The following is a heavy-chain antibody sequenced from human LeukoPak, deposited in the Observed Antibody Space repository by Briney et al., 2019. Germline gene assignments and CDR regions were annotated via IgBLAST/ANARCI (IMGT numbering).Heavy chain of an antibody. CDR2: IYTSGST. V-gene: IGHV4-61*02. D-gene: IGHD3-16*01. CDR1: GGSISSGSYY. J-gene: IGHJ6*03. Sequence: SETLSLTCTVSGGSISSGSYYWSWIRQPAGKGLEWIGRIYTSGSTNYNPSLKSRVTISVDTSKNQFSLKLSSVTAADTAVYYCATELGGGYYYYMDVWGKGTTVTISS. CDR3: ATELGGGYYYYMDV.